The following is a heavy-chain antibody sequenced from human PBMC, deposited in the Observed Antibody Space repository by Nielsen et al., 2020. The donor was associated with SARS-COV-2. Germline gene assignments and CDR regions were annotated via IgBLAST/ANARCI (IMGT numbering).Heavy chain of an antibody. D-gene: IGHD6-13*01. J-gene: IGHJ5*02. CDR2: IYHSGST. CDR3: ARHKPGIAAAGRIWAYNWFDP. V-gene: IGHV4-39*01. Sequence: RQAPGKGLEWVGEIYHSGSTYYNPSLKSRVTISVDTSKNQFSLKLSSVTAADTAVYYCARHKPGIAAAGRIWAYNWFDPWGQGTLVTVSS.